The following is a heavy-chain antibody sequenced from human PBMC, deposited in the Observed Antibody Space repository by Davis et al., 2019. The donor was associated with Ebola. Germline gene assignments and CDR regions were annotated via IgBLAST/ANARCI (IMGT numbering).Heavy chain of an antibody. J-gene: IGHJ4*02. V-gene: IGHV3-48*04. CDR3: ARARSGYYSGGDY. D-gene: IGHD3-22*01. CDR2: ISSGGSVI. Sequence: GGSLRLSCAASGTTLSTHNMNWVRQAPGEGLEWVSHISSGGSVIYYADSVKGRFTISRDNAKNSLYLQMNSLRAEDTAVYYCARARSGYYSGGDYWGQGTLVTVSS. CDR1: GTTLSTHN.